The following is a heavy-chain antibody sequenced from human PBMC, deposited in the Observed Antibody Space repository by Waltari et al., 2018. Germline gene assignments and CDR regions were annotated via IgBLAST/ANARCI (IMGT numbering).Heavy chain of an antibody. CDR2: INPDRGGT. CDR3: ARIASEFSTDY. D-gene: IGHD3-10*01. J-gene: IGHJ4*02. V-gene: IGHV1-2*06. CDR1: GYTFTGYY. Sequence: QVQLVQSGAEVKKPGASVKVYCKASGYTFTGYYMHWVRQAPGQGLEWMGRINPDRGGTNYAQKFQGRVTMTRDTSISTAYMELSRLRSDDTAVYYCARIASEFSTDYWGQGTLVTVSS.